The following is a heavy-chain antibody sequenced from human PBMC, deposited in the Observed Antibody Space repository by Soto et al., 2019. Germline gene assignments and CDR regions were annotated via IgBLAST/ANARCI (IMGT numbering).Heavy chain of an antibody. V-gene: IGHV1-3*01. D-gene: IGHD2-2*01. J-gene: IGHJ4*02. Sequence: PSVKVSCKASGYTFTSYAMHWVRQAPGQRLEWMGWINAGNGNTKYSQKFQGRVTITRDTSASTAYMELSSLRSEDTAVYYCARGPDRDCSSTSCYWFPPASIELRFDYWGQGTLVTVSS. CDR2: INAGNGNT. CDR1: GYTFTSYA. CDR3: ARGPDRDCSSTSCYWFPPASIELRFDY.